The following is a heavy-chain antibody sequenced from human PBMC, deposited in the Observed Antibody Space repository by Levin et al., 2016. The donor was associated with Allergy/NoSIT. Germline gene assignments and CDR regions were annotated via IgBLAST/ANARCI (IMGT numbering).Heavy chain of an antibody. CDR1: GFTFSHYG. V-gene: IGHV3-23*01. CDR2: ITGGST. CDR3: AKGLGQYATAPSGY. Sequence: GGSLRLSCAASGFTFSHYGMSWVRQAPGKGLEWVSAITGGSTYYADSVKGRFTISRDNSKNTLYLQMNSLRAEDTAFYYCAKGLGQYATAPSGYWGQGTLVTVSS. J-gene: IGHJ4*02. D-gene: IGHD2-2*01.